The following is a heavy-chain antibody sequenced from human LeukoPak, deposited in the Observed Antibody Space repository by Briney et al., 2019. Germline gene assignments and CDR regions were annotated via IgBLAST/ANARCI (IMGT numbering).Heavy chain of an antibody. V-gene: IGHV1-24*01. CDR2: FDPEDGET. D-gene: IGHD1-26*01. J-gene: IGHJ6*04. CDR3: ATVGMGLPDYYGMDV. CDR1: GYTLTELS. Sequence: GASVKVSCKVSGYTLTELSMHWVRQAPGKGLEWMGGFDPEDGETIYAQKFQGRVTMTEDTSTDTAYMELSSLRSEDTAVYFCATVGMGLPDYYGMDVWGKGTTVTVSS.